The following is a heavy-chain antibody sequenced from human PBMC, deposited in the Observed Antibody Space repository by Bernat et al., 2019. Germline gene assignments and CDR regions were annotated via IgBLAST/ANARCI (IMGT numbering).Heavy chain of an antibody. J-gene: IGHJ2*01. Sequence: QVQLVESGGGVVQPGGSLRLSCAASGFTFSNYGMHWVRQAPGKGLEWVAFIQYDGGNKYYADSVKGRFTISRDNSKNTLYLQMNSLRAEDTTVYYCVHGGDSDSYHFDLWGHGTLVTVSS. CDR2: IQYDGGNK. D-gene: IGHD5-18*01. CDR1: GFTFSNYG. V-gene: IGHV3-30*02. CDR3: VHGGDSDSYHFDL.